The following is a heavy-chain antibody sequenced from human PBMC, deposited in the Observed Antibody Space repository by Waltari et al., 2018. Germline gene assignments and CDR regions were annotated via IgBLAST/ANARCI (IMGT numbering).Heavy chain of an antibody. J-gene: IGHJ6*02. CDR2: INHSGST. V-gene: IGHV4-34*01. D-gene: IGHD4-4*01. CDR1: GGSFSGYY. CDR3: ARSGRGVTYAYYYYYGMDV. Sequence: QVQLQQWGAGLLKPSETLSLTCAVYGGSFSGYYWSWIRQPPGKGLEWIGEINHSGSTHYNPARKSRVTRSVDTAKNQFSLKLSSVTAADTAVYYCARSGRGVTYAYYYYYGMDVWGQGTTVTVSS.